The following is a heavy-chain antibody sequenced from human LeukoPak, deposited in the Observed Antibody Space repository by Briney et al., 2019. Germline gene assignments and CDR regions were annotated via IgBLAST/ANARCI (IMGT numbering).Heavy chain of an antibody. CDR1: GGSISSISYY. D-gene: IGHD2-21*02. V-gene: IGHV4-39*01. CDR2: IYYSGST. CDR3: ARYYCGGDCYSGYFDY. Sequence: SGTLSLTCTVSGGSISSISYYWGWIRQPPGKGLEWIGSIYYSGSTYYNPSLKSRVTISVDTSKNQFSLKLSSVTAADTAVYYCARYYCGGDCYSGYFDYWGQGTLVTVSS. J-gene: IGHJ4*02.